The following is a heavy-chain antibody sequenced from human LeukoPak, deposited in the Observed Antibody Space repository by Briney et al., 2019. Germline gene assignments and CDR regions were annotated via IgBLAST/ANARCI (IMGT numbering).Heavy chain of an antibody. CDR3: ARITAGLDY. D-gene: IGHD3-10*01. CDR1: GFTFSDDY. Sequence: GRSLRLSCAASGFTFSDDYMSWIRQAPGKGLEWVSYISNSGYTIYYADSVKGRFTISRDNAENSLYLQMNSLRAEDTAVYYCARITAGLDYWGQGTLVTVSS. CDR2: ISNSGYTI. V-gene: IGHV3-11*04. J-gene: IGHJ4*02.